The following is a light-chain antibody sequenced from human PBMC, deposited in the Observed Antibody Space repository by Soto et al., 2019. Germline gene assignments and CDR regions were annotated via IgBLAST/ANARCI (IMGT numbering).Light chain of an antibody. CDR3: QQYDNWLTGT. Sequence: IVMTQSPATLSVSPGARATLSCRASQAISDNLAWYQHKPGQPPRLLIYDASTRATGIPARFSGGGSGTEFTLTVSSLQSEDFAVYCCQQYDNWLTGTFGQGTKVEI. V-gene: IGKV3-15*01. CDR2: DAS. J-gene: IGKJ1*01. CDR1: QAISDN.